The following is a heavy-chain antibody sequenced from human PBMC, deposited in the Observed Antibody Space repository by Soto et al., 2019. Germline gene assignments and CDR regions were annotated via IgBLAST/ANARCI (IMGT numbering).Heavy chain of an antibody. D-gene: IGHD2-2*01. CDR2: IIPIFGTA. J-gene: IGHJ5*02. CDR3: ARDLVVPAARGWFDP. CDR1: GGTFSSYA. V-gene: IGHV1-69*13. Sequence: GSSVKVSCKASGGTFSSYAISWVRQAPGQGLEWMGGIIPIFGTANYAQKFQGRVTITADESTSTAYMELSSLRSEDTAVYHCARDLVVPAARGWFDPWGQGTLVTVSS.